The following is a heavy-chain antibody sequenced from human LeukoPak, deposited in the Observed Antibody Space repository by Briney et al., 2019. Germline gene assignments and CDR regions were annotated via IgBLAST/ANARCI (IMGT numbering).Heavy chain of an antibody. J-gene: IGHJ5*02. D-gene: IGHD5-12*01. CDR2: LSGTGDIT. V-gene: IGHV3-23*01. CDR3: AKDMDIKTVGLLDP. Sequence: GGSLRLSCAASGLTFNNYAMSWVRQAPGKGLEWVSGLSGTGDITNYADSVKGRFTISRDNSKNTLFLQMNSLRGEDTAVYYCAKDMDIKTVGLLDPWGQGTLVTVSS. CDR1: GLTFNNYA.